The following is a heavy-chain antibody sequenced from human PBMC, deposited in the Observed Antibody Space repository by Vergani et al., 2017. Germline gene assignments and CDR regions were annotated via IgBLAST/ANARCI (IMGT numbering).Heavy chain of an antibody. D-gene: IGHD6-19*01. CDR2: ISWNSGSL. V-gene: IGHV3-9*01. Sequence: EVQLLESGGGLVQPGGSLRLSCAASGFTFDDYAMHWVRQAPGKGLEWVSGISWNSGSLGYADSVKGRFTISRDNAKNSLYLQMNSLRAEDTALYYCAKDTSSGGGAVAGMYFQHWGQGTLVTVSS. CDR1: GFTFDDYA. CDR3: AKDTSSGGGAVAGMYFQH. J-gene: IGHJ1*01.